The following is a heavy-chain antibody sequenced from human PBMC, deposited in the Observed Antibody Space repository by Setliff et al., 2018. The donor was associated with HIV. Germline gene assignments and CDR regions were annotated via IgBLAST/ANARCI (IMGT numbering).Heavy chain of an antibody. Sequence: PSETLSLTCTVSGDSISNYYWSWVRQPPGKGLEWIGYIYTTGSTNYNPSLKSRVTMSVDTSKNQISQELSYVTAADTAVYYCSRGLSFYDPGGFDYWGQGALVTVSS. V-gene: IGHV4-4*09. D-gene: IGHD3-22*01. CDR2: IYTTGST. J-gene: IGHJ4*02. CDR3: SRGLSFYDPGGFDY. CDR1: GDSISNYY.